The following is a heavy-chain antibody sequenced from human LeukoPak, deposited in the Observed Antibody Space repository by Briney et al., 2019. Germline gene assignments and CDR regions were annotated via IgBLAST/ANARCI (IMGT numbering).Heavy chain of an antibody. CDR3: ASGIQLLYYFDY. V-gene: IGHV3-30-3*01. J-gene: IGHJ4*02. D-gene: IGHD5-18*01. CDR1: GYTFTIYA. Sequence: SCKASGYTFTIYAMHWVRQAPGKGLEWVAVISYDGSNKYYADSVKGRFTISRDNSKNTLYLQMNSLRAEDTAVYYCASGIQLLYYFDYWGQGTLVTVSS. CDR2: ISYDGSNK.